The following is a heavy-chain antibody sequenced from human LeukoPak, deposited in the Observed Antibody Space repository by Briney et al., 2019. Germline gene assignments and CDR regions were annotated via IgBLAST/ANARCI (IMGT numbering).Heavy chain of an antibody. V-gene: IGHV4-34*01. CDR1: GGSFNGYY. CDR3: ARRLVRYSSSWYHFDY. Sequence: SETLSLTCAVYGGSFNGYYWSWLRQPPGKGLEWIGEINHSGSTNYNPSLKSRVTISVDTSKNQFSLKLSSVTAADTAVYYCARRLVRYSSSWYHFDYWGQGTQVTVSS. J-gene: IGHJ4*02. CDR2: INHSGST. D-gene: IGHD6-13*01.